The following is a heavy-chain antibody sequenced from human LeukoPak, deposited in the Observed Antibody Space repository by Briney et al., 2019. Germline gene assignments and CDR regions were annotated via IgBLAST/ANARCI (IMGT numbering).Heavy chain of an antibody. J-gene: IGHJ1*01. CDR3: ARDILTGSQSRFQH. CDR2: ISSSSSTI. D-gene: IGHD3-9*01. V-gene: IGHV3-48*04. Sequence: GGSLRLSCAASGFTFSSCSMTWVRQAPGKGLEWVSYISSSSSTIYYADSVKGRFTISRDNAKNSLYLQMNSLRAEDTAVYYCARDILTGSQSRFQHWGQGTLVTVSS. CDR1: GFTFSSCS.